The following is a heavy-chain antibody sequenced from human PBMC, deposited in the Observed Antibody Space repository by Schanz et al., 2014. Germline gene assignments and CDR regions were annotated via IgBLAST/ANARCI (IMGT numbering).Heavy chain of an antibody. CDR3: AKGMGYCSGGSCLTFDY. D-gene: IGHD2-15*01. CDR2: ISSGSSYA. CDR1: GFTVSSDH. Sequence: VQLVESGGGFVQPGGSLGLSCVVSGFTVSSDHMSWVRQAPGKGLEWVSDISSGSSYANYADSVKGRFTISRDNAKNSLYLQMNSLRAEDTAVFYCAKGMGYCSGGSCLTFDYWGQGTLVTVSS. J-gene: IGHJ4*02. V-gene: IGHV3-11*06.